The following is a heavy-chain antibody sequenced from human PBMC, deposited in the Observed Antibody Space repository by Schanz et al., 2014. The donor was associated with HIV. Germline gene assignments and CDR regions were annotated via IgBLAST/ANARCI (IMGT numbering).Heavy chain of an antibody. CDR2: MSYDGINK. Sequence: QVQLVESGGGVVQPRRSLRLSCAASGFSFNNYGMHWVRQAPGKGLEWVPVMSYDGINKHYADSVKGRFSISRDNSKNTVYLQMNSLRAEDTSVYYCARGFQGFDYWGQGTLVTVSS. V-gene: IGHV3-30*03. CDR1: GFSFNNYG. D-gene: IGHD3-10*01. CDR3: ARGFQGFDY. J-gene: IGHJ4*02.